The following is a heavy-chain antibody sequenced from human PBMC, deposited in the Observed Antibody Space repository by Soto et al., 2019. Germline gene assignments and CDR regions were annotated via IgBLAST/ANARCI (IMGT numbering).Heavy chain of an antibody. CDR3: ATHGTHYYDSSGYYDYYYYYGMDV. D-gene: IGHD3-22*01. CDR2: IYPGDSDT. V-gene: IGHV5-51*01. CDR1: GYSFTSYW. Sequence: GESLKISCKGSGYSFTSYWIGWVRQMPGKGLEWMGIIYPGDSDTRYSPSFQGQVTISADKSISTAYLQWSSLKASDTAMYYCATHGTHYYDSSGYYDYYYYYGMDVWGQGTTVTVSS. J-gene: IGHJ6*02.